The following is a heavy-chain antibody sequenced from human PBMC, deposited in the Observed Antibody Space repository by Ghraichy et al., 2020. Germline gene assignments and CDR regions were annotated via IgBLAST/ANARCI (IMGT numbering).Heavy chain of an antibody. CDR2: IKQDGSEK. Sequence: GGSLRLSCAASGFTFSSYWMSWVRQAPGKGLEWVANIKQDGSEKYYVDSVKGRFTISRDNAKNSLYLQMNSLRAEDTAVYYCARDKGSDDYGDYQEAFDIWGQGTMVTVSS. D-gene: IGHD4-17*01. CDR1: GFTFSSYW. V-gene: IGHV3-7*01. J-gene: IGHJ3*02. CDR3: ARDKGSDDYGDYQEAFDI.